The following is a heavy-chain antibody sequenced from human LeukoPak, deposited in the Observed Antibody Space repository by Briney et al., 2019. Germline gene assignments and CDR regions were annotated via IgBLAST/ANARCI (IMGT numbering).Heavy chain of an antibody. CDR3: ARGGYDFWSGYSSNWFDP. CDR1: GGSFSGYY. J-gene: IGHJ5*02. V-gene: IGHV4-34*01. D-gene: IGHD3-3*01. CDR2: INHSGST. Sequence: PSETLSLTCAVYGGSFSGYYWSWIRQPPGKGLEWIGEINHSGSTNYNPSLKGRVTISVDTSKNQFSLKLSSVTAADTAVYYCARGGYDFWSGYSSNWFDPWGQGTLVTVSS.